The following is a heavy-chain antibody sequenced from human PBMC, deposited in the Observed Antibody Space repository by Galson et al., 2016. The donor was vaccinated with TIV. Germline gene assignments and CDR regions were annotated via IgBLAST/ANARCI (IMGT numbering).Heavy chain of an antibody. D-gene: IGHD2-21*02. CDR2: IKSNTDGGTT. V-gene: IGHV3-15*01. CDR1: GFTINNAW. CDR3: TTPPYCGGDCWHYYYDAVGV. Sequence: SLRLSCAGSGFTINNAWMSWVRQAPGKGLEWVGRIKSNTDGGTTDYAAPVKGRFTISRDDSRNTVSLQMNGLKIEDTGVYYSTTPPYCGGDCWHYYYDAVGVWGQGTTVTVS. J-gene: IGHJ6*02.